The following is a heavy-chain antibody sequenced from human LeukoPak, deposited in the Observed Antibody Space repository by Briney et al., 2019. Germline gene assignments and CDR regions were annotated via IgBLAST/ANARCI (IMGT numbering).Heavy chain of an antibody. CDR3: AKGGGRYCSGGSCYLGASFDS. CDR2: ISYDGSNK. J-gene: IGHJ4*02. V-gene: IGHV3-30*18. CDR1: GFTFSSYG. Sequence: GRSPRLSCAASGFTFSSYGMHWVRQAPGKGLEWVAVISYDGSNKYYADSVKGRFTISRDNSKNTLYLQMSSLRAEDTAVYYCAKGGGRYCSGGSCYLGASFDSWGQGTLVTVPS. D-gene: IGHD2-15*01.